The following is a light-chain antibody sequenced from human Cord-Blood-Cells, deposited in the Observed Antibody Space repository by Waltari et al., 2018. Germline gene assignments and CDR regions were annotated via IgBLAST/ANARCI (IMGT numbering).Light chain of an antibody. CDR1: SSDVGGYNY. CDR2: DVS. Sequence: QSALTQPASVSGSPGQSITISCTGTSSDVGGYNYVSWYQQHPGKAPKLRIDDVSKRPGGVSNRFSGSKSGNTASLTISGLQAEDEADYYCSSYTSSSTYVFGTGTKVTVL. CDR3: SSYTSSSTYV. V-gene: IGLV2-14*01. J-gene: IGLJ1*01.